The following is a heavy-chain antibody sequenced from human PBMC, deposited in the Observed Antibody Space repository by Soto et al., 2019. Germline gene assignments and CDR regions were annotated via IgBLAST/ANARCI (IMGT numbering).Heavy chain of an antibody. D-gene: IGHD3-3*01. Sequence: PSVTLSLTCTVSGVSISSSSYYLGWIRQPPGKGLEWIGSIYYSGSTYYNPSLKSRVTISVDTSKNQFPLKLSSVTAADTAVYYCVGGITIFGVVIIGNFDYWGQGTLVTVSS. CDR1: GVSISSSSYY. CDR2: IYYSGST. J-gene: IGHJ4*02. CDR3: VGGITIFGVVIIGNFDY. V-gene: IGHV4-39*01.